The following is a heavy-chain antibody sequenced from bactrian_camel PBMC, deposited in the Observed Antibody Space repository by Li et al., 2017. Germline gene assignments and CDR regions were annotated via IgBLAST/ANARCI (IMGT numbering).Heavy chain of an antibody. CDR1: GFPFSSFY. V-gene: IGHV3S1*01. CDR3: VTQSFGY. J-gene: IGHJ6*01. Sequence: HVQLVESGGGLVQPGGSLRLSCAASGFPFSSFYMNWVRQAPGKGLEWVSSINSGGTTAYYADSMKGRFTISRDNAKNTVFLQMNSLISEDTALYYCVTQSFGYWGQGTQVTVS. CDR2: INSGGTTA.